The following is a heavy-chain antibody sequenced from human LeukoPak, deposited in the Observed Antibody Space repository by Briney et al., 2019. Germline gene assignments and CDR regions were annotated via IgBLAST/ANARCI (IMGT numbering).Heavy chain of an antibody. Sequence: VASVKVSCKASGYTFTSYDINWLRQATGQGLEWMGWMNPNSGNTGYAQKFQGRVTMTRNTSISTAYMELSSLRSEDTAVYYCARGISSTFGYYYYGMDVWGQGTTVTVSS. V-gene: IGHV1-8*01. CDR1: GYTFTSYD. CDR3: ARGISSTFGYYYYGMDV. CDR2: MNPNSGNT. D-gene: IGHD2-2*01. J-gene: IGHJ6*02.